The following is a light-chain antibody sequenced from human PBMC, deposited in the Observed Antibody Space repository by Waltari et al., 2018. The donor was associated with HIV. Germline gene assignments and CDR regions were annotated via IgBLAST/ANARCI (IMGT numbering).Light chain of an antibody. CDR3: QSSDTDTWV. V-gene: IGLV6-57*03. CDR2: ENT. Sequence: NFMLAQPHSVSESPGKTVTISCTRSTGRIADSYVQWSQQRPGSAPTTVIYENTQTASGVPDRFSGSIDISSNSASLVISGLETEDEADYYCQSSDTDTWVFGGGTKLTVL. J-gene: IGLJ3*02. CDR1: TGRIADSY.